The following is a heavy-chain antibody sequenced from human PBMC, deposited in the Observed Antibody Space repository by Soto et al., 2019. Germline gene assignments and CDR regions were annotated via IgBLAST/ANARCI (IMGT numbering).Heavy chain of an antibody. CDR1: GGSFSNYY. D-gene: IGHD5-18*01. Sequence: PSETLSLTCAVYGGSFSNYYWSWIRQPPGKGLEWIGEINHSGSTNYNPSLKSRVTISVDTSKNQFSLKVRSVTAADTAVYYCARVDTTMGNRIPDYWGQGTLVTVSS. CDR2: INHSGST. V-gene: IGHV4-34*01. J-gene: IGHJ4*02. CDR3: ARVDTTMGNRIPDY.